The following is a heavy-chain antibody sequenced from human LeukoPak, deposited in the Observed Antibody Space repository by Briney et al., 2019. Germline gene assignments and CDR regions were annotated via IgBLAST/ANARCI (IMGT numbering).Heavy chain of an antibody. CDR2: ISSSSSYI. CDR1: GFTFSDYS. V-gene: IGHV3-21*01. D-gene: IGHD2-15*01. CDR3: ASLVVAASRFDY. Sequence: GGALRLSCATSGFTFSDYSMNWVRQAPGKGVEWVSSISSSSSYIYYADSVKGRFTISRDNAKKSLYMQMNSLRAEDTAVYYCASLVVAASRFDYWGQGTLVTVSS. J-gene: IGHJ4*02.